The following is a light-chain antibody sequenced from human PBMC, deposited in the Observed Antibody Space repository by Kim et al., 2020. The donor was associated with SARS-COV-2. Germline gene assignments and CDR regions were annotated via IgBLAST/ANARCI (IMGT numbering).Light chain of an antibody. V-gene: IGKV1-39*01. J-gene: IGKJ4*01. CDR2: AAA. CDR1: QSISSY. CDR3: QQSYSALS. Sequence: AASVGDRVTITCRASQSISSYLNWYQQKPGKALKLLMSAAASLQSGVPSRCSGSGSGIEFTLTISSLQPEDFATYYCQQSYSALSCGGGTKVDIK.